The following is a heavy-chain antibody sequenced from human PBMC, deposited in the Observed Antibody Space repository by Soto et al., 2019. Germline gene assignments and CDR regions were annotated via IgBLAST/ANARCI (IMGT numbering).Heavy chain of an antibody. CDR1: GFTFSSYG. V-gene: IGHV3-30*18. Sequence: QVQLVESGGGVVQPGRSLRLSCAASGFTFSSYGMHWVRQAPGKGLEWVAVISYDGSNKYYADSVKGRFTISRDNSKNTLYLQMNSLRAEDTAVYYCAKDPKFGSGYDSGLAIWGQGTMVTVSS. D-gene: IGHD5-12*01. CDR2: ISYDGSNK. CDR3: AKDPKFGSGYDSGLAI. J-gene: IGHJ3*02.